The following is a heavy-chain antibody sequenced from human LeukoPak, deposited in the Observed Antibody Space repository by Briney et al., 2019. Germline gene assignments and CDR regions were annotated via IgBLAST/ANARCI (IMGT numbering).Heavy chain of an antibody. CDR3: ARERSGSEIFARSFDI. CDR1: GASISSHY. Sequence: SETLSLTCTVSGASISSHYWSWIRQPPGKGLECIGYLYYSGSTNYNPSLKSRVTISVDTSKNQFSLKLSSVTAADTAVYYCARERSGSEIFARSFDIWGQGTMVTVSS. D-gene: IGHD3-3*01. J-gene: IGHJ3*02. V-gene: IGHV4-59*11. CDR2: LYYSGST.